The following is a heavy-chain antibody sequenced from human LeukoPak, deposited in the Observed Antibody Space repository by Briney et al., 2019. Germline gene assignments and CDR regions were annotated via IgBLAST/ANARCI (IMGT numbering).Heavy chain of an antibody. V-gene: IGHV4-59*08. CDR2: INDSGST. D-gene: IGHD1-1*01. CDR3: TRRGRNNWGEGNDY. Sequence: SETLSLTCTVSGGSISSNYWSWIQQPPGKGLEWIGYINDSGSTNSNPSLKSRVTMSVDTSKNQFSLKLSSVTAANTAVYYCTRRGRNNWGEGNDYWGQGTLVTVSS. J-gene: IGHJ4*02. CDR1: GGSISSNY.